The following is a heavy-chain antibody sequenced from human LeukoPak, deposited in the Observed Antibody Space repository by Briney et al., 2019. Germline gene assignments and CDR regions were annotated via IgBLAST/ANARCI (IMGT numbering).Heavy chain of an antibody. J-gene: IGHJ4*02. CDR3: ARGRDDYDSSGFPLMLY. CDR2: INPSGGST. D-gene: IGHD3-22*01. CDR1: GYTFTSYY. V-gene: IGHV1-46*01. Sequence: ASVKVSCKASGYTFTSYYMHWVRQAPGQGLEWMGIINPSGGSTSYAQKFQGRVTFTRDTSLSTAYMELSSLRSEDTAVYYCARGRDDYDSSGFPLMLYWGQGTLVTVSS.